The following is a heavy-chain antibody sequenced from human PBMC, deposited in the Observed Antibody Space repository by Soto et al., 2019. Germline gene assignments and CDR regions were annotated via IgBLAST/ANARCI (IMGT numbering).Heavy chain of an antibody. CDR2: INHSGST. V-gene: IGHV4-34*01. CDR3: AIGLYCSVVSGVEC. CDR1: GMSFSGSY. Sequence: SETLSLTCDFYGMSFSGSYWSCLCHDQGKGLEGIGEINHSGSTNYNPSHKSRVTISVDTSKNQFSLQLSSVTAADKAVYYCAIGLYCSVVSGVECWGQVTLVSVS. J-gene: IGHJ4*02. D-gene: IGHD2-15*01.